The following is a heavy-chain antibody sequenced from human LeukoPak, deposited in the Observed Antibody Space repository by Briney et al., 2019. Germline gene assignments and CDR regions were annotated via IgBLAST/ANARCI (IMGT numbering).Heavy chain of an antibody. CDR2: IRSKAYGGTT. CDR3: TRAPMIVVVFDY. J-gene: IGHJ4*02. CDR1: GFTFSNAW. Sequence: GGSLRLSCAASGFTFSNAWMNWVRQAPGKGLEWVGFIRSKAYGGTTEYAASVKGRFTISRDDSKSIAYLQMNSLKTEDTAVYYCTRAPMIVVVFDYWGQGTLVTVSS. D-gene: IGHD3-22*01. V-gene: IGHV3-49*04.